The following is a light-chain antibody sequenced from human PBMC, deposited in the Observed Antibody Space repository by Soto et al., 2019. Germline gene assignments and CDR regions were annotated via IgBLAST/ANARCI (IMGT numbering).Light chain of an antibody. Sequence: EVVMTQSPDTLSVSPGERATLSRRASQSVSSNLAWYQQKLGQAPRLLIYGASTRATGISARISGSGSGTEFTLTISSLQSEDFAIYYCQQYNNWPRTFGQGTKVDIK. CDR1: QSVSSN. J-gene: IGKJ1*01. CDR3: QQYNNWPRT. CDR2: GAS. V-gene: IGKV3-15*01.